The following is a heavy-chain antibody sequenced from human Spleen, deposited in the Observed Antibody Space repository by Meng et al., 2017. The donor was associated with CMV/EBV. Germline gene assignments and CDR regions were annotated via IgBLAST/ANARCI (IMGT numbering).Heavy chain of an antibody. Sequence: LSCTVPGGSISSSIYYWGWIRQPPGKGLEWIGSIYYSGSTYYNPSLKSRVTTSVDTSKNQFSLKLSSVTAADTATYYCASEVNYYDSSGRWDYWGQGTLVTVSS. CDR2: IYYSGST. CDR1: GGSISSSIYY. CDR3: ASEVNYYDSSGRWDY. J-gene: IGHJ4*02. V-gene: IGHV4-39*07. D-gene: IGHD3-22*01.